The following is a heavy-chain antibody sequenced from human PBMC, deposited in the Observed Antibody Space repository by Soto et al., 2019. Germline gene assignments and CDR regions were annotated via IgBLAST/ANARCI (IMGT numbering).Heavy chain of an antibody. CDR2: INHSGST. J-gene: IGHJ4*02. Sequence: QVQLQQWGAGLLKPSETLSLTCAVYGGSFSGYYWSWIRQPPGKGLEWIGEINHSGSTNYNPSLKSRVTISVDTSKNQCSLKLSSVTAADTAVYYCARGSVFGVIARGPYYFDYWGQGTLVTVSS. CDR3: ARGSVFGVIARGPYYFDY. D-gene: IGHD3-16*02. CDR1: GGSFSGYY. V-gene: IGHV4-34*01.